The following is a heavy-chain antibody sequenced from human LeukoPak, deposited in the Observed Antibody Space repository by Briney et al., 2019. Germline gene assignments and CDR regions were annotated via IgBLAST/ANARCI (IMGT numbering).Heavy chain of an antibody. CDR3: AREYCSGGSCYSSY. Sequence: ASVKVSCKASGGTFSSYAISWVRRAPGQGLEWMGRIIPIHGIANYAQKFQGRVTITADKSTSTAYMELSSLRSEDTAVYYCAREYCSGGSCYSSYWGQGTLVTVSS. D-gene: IGHD2-15*01. CDR2: IIPIHGIA. V-gene: IGHV1-69*04. CDR1: GGTFSSYA. J-gene: IGHJ4*02.